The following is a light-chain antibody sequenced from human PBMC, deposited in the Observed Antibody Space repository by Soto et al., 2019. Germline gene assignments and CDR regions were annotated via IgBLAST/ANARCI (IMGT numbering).Light chain of an antibody. J-gene: IGKJ1*01. CDR2: GAS. CDR1: QSLSSTY. V-gene: IGKV3-20*01. CDR3: QQYGSSPLT. Sequence: EIVLTQSPGTLSLSPGERATLSCRASQSLSSTYLAWYQRKPGQAPRLLIYGASNRATGIPDRFSGSGSGKDFTLTINRLEPEDFAVYYCQQYGSSPLTFGQGTKVEIK.